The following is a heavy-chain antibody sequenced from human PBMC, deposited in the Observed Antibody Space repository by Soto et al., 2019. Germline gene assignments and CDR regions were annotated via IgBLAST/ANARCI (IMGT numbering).Heavy chain of an antibody. J-gene: IGHJ3*02. CDR2: IWYDGSNK. Sequence: GGSLRLSCAASGFTFSSYGMHWVRQAPGKGLEWVAGIWYDGSNKYYADSVKGRFTISRDNSKNTLYLQMNSLRAEDTAVYCCARVKTGDDAFDIWGQGTMVTVSS. V-gene: IGHV3-33*01. CDR3: ARVKTGDDAFDI. CDR1: GFTFSSYG. D-gene: IGHD7-27*01.